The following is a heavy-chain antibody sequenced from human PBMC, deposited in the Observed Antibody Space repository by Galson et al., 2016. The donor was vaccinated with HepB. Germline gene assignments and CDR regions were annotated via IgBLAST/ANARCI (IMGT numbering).Heavy chain of an antibody. CDR2: ISVDGVGK. CDR3: ATGGGTSGRAGYLDY. J-gene: IGHJ4*02. Sequence: SLRLSCAASGLTLSNHVIHCVRQASGKGLEWVAAISVDGVGKYYADSVKGRFTVSRDNSKNIVYLQMNSVRVEDTAIYFCATGGGTSGRAGYLDYWGQGTLVTVSS. V-gene: IGHV3-30-3*01. D-gene: IGHD6-25*01. CDR1: GLTLSNHV.